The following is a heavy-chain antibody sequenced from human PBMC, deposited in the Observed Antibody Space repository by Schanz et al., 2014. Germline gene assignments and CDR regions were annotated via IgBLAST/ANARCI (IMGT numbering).Heavy chain of an antibody. CDR3: ATSYSSSSYVYVIDV. CDR2: IWYDGSNE. D-gene: IGHD6-6*01. J-gene: IGHJ6*02. V-gene: IGHV3-33*08. CDR1: GFPLSDYY. Sequence: QVPLVDSGGGLVKPGGSLRLSRAASGFPLSDYYMTWIRQAPGKGLEWVALIWYDGSNEYYADSVKGRFTISRDNPKNTLYLQMNSLRVEDTAIYYCATSYSSSSYVYVIDVWGQGATVTVSS.